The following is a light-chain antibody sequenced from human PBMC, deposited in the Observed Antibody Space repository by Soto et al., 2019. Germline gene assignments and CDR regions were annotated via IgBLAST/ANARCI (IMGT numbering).Light chain of an antibody. J-gene: IGKJ1*01. CDR2: GAS. CDR1: QSVSSD. V-gene: IGKV3-15*01. Sequence: EIVMTQSPATLSVSPGERATLSCRASQSVSSDLAWYHQKPGQAPSLLIYGASTRATGIPARFSGSGSGTEFTLTINSLQSEDFAVYYCQQYNNWPRTFGQGT. CDR3: QQYNNWPRT.